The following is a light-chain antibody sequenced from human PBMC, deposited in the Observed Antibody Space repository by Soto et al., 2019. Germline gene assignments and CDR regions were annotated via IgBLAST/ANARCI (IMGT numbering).Light chain of an antibody. CDR3: QQAASFPIT. CDR2: TGS. CDR1: QGIKNW. V-gene: IGKV1-12*01. Sequence: DIQMTQSPSYVSASVGDRVTITYRASQGIKNWLAWYQQKPGKAPNLLIYTGSSLQSGVPSRFSGSGSGTDFTLTINSLQPEDFATYYCQQAASFPITFGQGTKVDIK. J-gene: IGKJ1*01.